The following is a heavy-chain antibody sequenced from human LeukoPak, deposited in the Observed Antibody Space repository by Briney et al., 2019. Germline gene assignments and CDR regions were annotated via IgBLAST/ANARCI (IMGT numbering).Heavy chain of an antibody. V-gene: IGHV1-18*01. CDR3: ARVQVSHIMPLYMDV. CDR2: ISPYNGKA. J-gene: IGHJ6*03. D-gene: IGHD5/OR15-5a*01. CDR1: GYSFTTYG. Sequence: ASVKVSCKASGYSFTTYGISWVRQAPGQGLEWMGWISPYNGKAEYAQKFQGRVTMTTDTITSTVNMDLRSLSSDDTAVYYCARVQVSHIMPLYMDVWGKGTTVTVSS.